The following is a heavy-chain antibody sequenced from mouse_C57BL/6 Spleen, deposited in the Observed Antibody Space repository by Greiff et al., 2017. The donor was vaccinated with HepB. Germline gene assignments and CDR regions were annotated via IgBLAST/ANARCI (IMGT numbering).Heavy chain of an antibody. Sequence: EVKVVESGGGLVKPGGSLKLSCAASGFTFSDYGMHWVRQAPEKGLEWVAYISSGSSTIYYADTVKGRFTISRDNAKNTLFLQMTSLRSEDTAMYYCARPRVYGSSYDAMDYWGQGTSVTVSS. CDR1: GFTFSDYG. J-gene: IGHJ4*01. D-gene: IGHD1-1*01. V-gene: IGHV5-17*01. CDR2: ISSGSSTI. CDR3: ARPRVYGSSYDAMDY.